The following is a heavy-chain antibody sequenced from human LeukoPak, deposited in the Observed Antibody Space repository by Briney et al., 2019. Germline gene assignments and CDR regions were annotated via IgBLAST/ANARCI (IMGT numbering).Heavy chain of an antibody. CDR3: ARAPSEIGGYYPEYFRH. CDR2: IKSDGST. V-gene: IGHV3-74*01. D-gene: IGHD3-3*01. J-gene: IGHJ1*01. Sequence: GGSLRLSCAASGFTFSTDWMHWVRQAPGKGLVWVSRIKSDGSTNYADSVKGRFTISRDNAKNTLSLQMNSLRPEDTGVYYCARAPSEIGGYYPEYFRHWGQGTLVTVSS. CDR1: GFTFSTDW.